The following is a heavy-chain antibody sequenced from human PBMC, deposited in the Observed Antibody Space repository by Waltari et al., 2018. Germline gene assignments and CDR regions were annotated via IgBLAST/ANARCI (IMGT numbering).Heavy chain of an antibody. J-gene: IGHJ4*02. CDR1: GFTFSSYG. CDR2: IRYDGSNK. V-gene: IGHV3-30*02. CDR3: AKDRGRDSSGYYFDY. D-gene: IGHD3-22*01. Sequence: QVQLVESGGGVVQPGGSLRLSCAASGFTFSSYGMHWVRQAPGKGLEWVAFIRYDGSNKYYADSVKGRFTISRDNSKNTLYLQMNSLRAEDTAVYYCAKDRGRDSSGYYFDYWGQGTLVTVSS.